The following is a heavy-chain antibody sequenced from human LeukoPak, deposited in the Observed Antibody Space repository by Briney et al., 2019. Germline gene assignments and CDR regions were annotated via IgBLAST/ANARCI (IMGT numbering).Heavy chain of an antibody. J-gene: IGHJ4*02. CDR2: NRNKPNSYTP. D-gene: IGHD4-23*01. V-gene: IGHV3-72*01. Sequence: GGSLRLSCVASGFTFSDHYIHWVRQAPGKGLEWVGLNRNKPNSYTPGYAASVKGRFTISSDDSKKSLFLQMNSLKTEDTAVYYWGRARGGFPGCFDCWGQGTLVTVSS. CDR3: GRARGGFPGCFDC. CDR1: GFTFSDHY.